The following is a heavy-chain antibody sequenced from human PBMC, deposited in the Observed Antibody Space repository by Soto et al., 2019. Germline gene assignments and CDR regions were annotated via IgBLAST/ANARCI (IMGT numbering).Heavy chain of an antibody. Sequence: GGSLRLSCAASGFTFSSYSMNWVRQAPGKGLEWVSSISSSSSYICYADSVKGRFTISRDNAKNSLYLQMNSLRAEDTAVYYRARGPGRDIVVVPAADYWGQGTLVTVSS. CDR2: ISSSSSYI. V-gene: IGHV3-21*01. J-gene: IGHJ4*02. CDR1: GFTFSSYS. CDR3: ARGPGRDIVVVPAADY. D-gene: IGHD2-2*01.